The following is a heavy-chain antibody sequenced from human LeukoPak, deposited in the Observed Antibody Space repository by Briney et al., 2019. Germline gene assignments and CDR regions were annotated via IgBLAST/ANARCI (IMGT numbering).Heavy chain of an antibody. D-gene: IGHD3-3*01. V-gene: IGHV1-2*02. Sequence: ASVKVSCKASGYTFTRYYMHWVRQAPGQGLEWMGWINPNSGGTNYAQKFQGRVAMTRDTSISTAYMELSRLRSDDTAVYYCARVWNLEWLFDFDYWGQGTLVTVSS. CDR1: GYTFTRYY. CDR2: INPNSGGT. CDR3: ARVWNLEWLFDFDY. J-gene: IGHJ4*02.